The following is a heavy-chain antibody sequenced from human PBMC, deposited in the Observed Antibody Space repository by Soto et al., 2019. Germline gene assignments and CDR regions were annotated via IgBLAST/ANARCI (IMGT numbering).Heavy chain of an antibody. J-gene: IGHJ6*03. V-gene: IGHV3-23*01. CDR3: AKVLAEGSSTSGRLLDYYYYYMDV. CDR2: ISGSGGST. D-gene: IGHD2-2*01. Sequence: EVQLLESGGGLVQPGGSLRLSCAASGFTFSSYAMSWVRQAPGKGLEWVSAISGSGGSTYYADSVKGRFTISRDNSKHTLYLQMNSLRAEDTAVYYCAKVLAEGSSTSGRLLDYYYYYMDVWGKGTTVTVSS. CDR1: GFTFSSYA.